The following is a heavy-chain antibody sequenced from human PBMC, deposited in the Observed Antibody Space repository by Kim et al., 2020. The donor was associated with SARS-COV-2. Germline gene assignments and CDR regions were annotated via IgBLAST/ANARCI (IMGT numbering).Heavy chain of an antibody. CDR3: AKDIDYQEAGFDWFDP. CDR2: ISYDGSDK. D-gene: IGHD2-2*01. J-gene: IGHJ5*02. V-gene: IGHV3-30*18. Sequence: GGSLRLSCAASGFTFSTNAMHWVRQAPGKGLEWVAVISYDGSDKYYGDTVKGRFTVSRDNSKNTLYLQMNSLRVEDTAVYYCAKDIDYQEAGFDWFDPWG. CDR1: GFTFSTNA.